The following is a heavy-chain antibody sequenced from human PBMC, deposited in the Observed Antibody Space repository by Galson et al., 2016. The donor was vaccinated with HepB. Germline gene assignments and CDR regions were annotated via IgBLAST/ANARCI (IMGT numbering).Heavy chain of an antibody. CDR2: ISGSGGGT. CDR1: GFTFFTYG. V-gene: IGHV3-23*01. J-gene: IGHJ6*03. Sequence: SLRLSCAASGFTFFTYGMRWVRQAPGKGLEWVSSISGSGGGTYYADSVKGRFTISRDNSKNTLYLQMNSLRAEDTAVYYCAKGAPYSAGKWELPRGGYYYYYMDVWGKGTTVTVSS. D-gene: IGHD1-26*01. CDR3: AKGAPYSAGKWELPRGGYYYYYMDV.